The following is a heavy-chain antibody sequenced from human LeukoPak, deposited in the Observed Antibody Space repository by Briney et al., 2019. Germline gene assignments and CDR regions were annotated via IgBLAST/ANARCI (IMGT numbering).Heavy chain of an antibody. CDR1: GGSFSGYY. J-gene: IGHJ4*02. V-gene: IGHV4-34*01. D-gene: IGHD4-23*01. Sequence: SETLPLTCAVYGGSFSGYYWSWIRQPPGKGLEWIGEINHSGSTNYNPSLKSRVTISVDTSKNQFSLKLSSVTAADTAVYYCARSSTVVIDYWGQGTLVTVSS. CDR3: ARSSTVVIDY. CDR2: INHSGST.